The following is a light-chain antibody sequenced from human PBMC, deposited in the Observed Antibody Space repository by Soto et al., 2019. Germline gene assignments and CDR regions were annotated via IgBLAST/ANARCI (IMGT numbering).Light chain of an antibody. CDR2: SAS. CDR3: QHASS. J-gene: IGKJ2*01. Sequence: DMQMTQSPSSLSASVGDRLTITCRASQTIGTSLNWYQQRPGKAPTLLIYSASTLQSGVPSRFTGGGSGTDFTLTISGLQPEDFATYYCQHASSFGQGTKVEIK. V-gene: IGKV1-39*01. CDR1: QTIGTS.